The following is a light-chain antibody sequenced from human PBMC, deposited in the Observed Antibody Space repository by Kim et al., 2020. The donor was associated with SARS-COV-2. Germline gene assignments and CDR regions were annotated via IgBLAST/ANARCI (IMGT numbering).Light chain of an antibody. V-gene: IGKV1-5*01. CDR1: QSISSW. J-gene: IGKJ2*01. CDR2: DAS. Sequence: DIQMTQSPSTLSASVGDRVTITCRASQSISSWLAWYQQKPGKAPKLLIYDASSLESGVPSRFSGSGSGTEFTLTISSLQPDDFAIYYCQQYNSYLYTCGQGTKLEI. CDR3: QQYNSYLYT.